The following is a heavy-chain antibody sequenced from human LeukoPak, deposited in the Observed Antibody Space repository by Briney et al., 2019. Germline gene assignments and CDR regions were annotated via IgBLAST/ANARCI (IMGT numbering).Heavy chain of an antibody. V-gene: IGHV3-30-3*01. CDR1: GFTFSNYA. CDR2: ISYDGSNK. D-gene: IGHD6-19*01. CDR3: AGGSGWVFDS. J-gene: IGHJ4*02. Sequence: GGSLRLSCAASGFTFSNYAMHWVRQAPGKGLEWVAVISYDGSNKYYADSVKGRFTISRDNSKNTLYLQMNSLRAEDTAVYYCAGGSGWVFDSWGQGTLVTVSS.